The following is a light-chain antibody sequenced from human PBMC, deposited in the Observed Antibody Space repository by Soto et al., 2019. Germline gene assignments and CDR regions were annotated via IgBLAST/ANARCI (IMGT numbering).Light chain of an antibody. CDR1: QSASSN. CDR2: DAS. CDR3: QQRNNWPPLT. V-gene: IGKV3-11*01. J-gene: IGKJ4*01. Sequence: TGFTPPPATLSLSPGQRATLPGRASQSASSNLAWYQQKPGQAPRLLIYDASNRATGVPAKFSGSWAGTDFTLTISSLEPEDFAFYYCQQRNNWPPLTCGGGTEVEIK.